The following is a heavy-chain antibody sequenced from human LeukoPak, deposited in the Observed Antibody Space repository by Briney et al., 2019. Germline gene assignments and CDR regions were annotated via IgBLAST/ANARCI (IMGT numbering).Heavy chain of an antibody. D-gene: IGHD4-23*01. CDR1: GGSISSSSYN. CDR2: IYYSGST. J-gene: IGHJ6*03. V-gene: IGHV4-39*01. CDR3: ARLHYGGNYGYYYYYMDV. Sequence: SETLSLTRTVSGGSISSSSYNWGWIRQPPGKGLEGIGSIYYSGSTYYNPSLKSRVTISVDTSKNQFSLKLSSVTAADTAVYYCARLHYGGNYGYYYYYMDVWGKGTTVTISS.